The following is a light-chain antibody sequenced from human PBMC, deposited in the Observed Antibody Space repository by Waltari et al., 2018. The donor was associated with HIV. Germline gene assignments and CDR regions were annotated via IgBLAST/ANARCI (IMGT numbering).Light chain of an antibody. V-gene: IGKV3-20*01. J-gene: IGKJ2*01. CDR2: GAS. CDR3: QQYGSSPPYT. CDR1: QSVSSSY. Sequence: ESVLTQSPGTLSLSPGERATLSCRASQSVSSSYLAWYQQKPGQAPRLLIYGASSRATGIPDRFSGRGSGTDFTLTISRLETEDFAVYYCQQYGSSPPYTFGQGTTLEIK.